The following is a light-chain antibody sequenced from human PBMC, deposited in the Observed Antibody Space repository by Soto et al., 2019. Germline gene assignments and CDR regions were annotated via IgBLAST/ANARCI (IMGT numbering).Light chain of an antibody. CDR2: KAS. V-gene: IGKV1-5*03. Sequence: DIQMTQSPSTLSASVGERVIITCRASQNIYTWLAWYQQKPGKAPNLLIYKASSLKSGVPSRFSGSGSGTEFSHTISSLQPDDFATYHCQQYNSYPWTFGQGTKVEIK. CDR3: QQYNSYPWT. J-gene: IGKJ1*01. CDR1: QNIYTW.